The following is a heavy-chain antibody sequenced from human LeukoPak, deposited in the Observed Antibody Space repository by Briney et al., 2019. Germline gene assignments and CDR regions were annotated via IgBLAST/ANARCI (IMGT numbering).Heavy chain of an antibody. J-gene: IGHJ4*02. Sequence: GGSLRLSCAASGFTYSHYGMHWVRQAPGKGLEWVAVIWSDGTEKYYGDAVKGRFTISRDNSRNTLYLQMNSLRGEDTAIYYCARDAQRGFDYSNSLQYWAQGTLVTVSS. CDR2: IWSDGTEK. D-gene: IGHD4-11*01. V-gene: IGHV3-33*08. CDR3: ARDAQRGFDYSNSLQY. CDR1: GFTYSHYG.